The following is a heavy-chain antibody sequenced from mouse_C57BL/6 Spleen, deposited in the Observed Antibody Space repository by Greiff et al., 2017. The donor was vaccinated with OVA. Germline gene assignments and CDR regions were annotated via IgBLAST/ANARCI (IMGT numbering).Heavy chain of an antibody. Sequence: VQLQQSGAELVKPGASVKLSCTASGFNIKDYYMHWVKQRTEQGLEWIGRIDPEDGETKYAPNFQGKATITADTSSNTAYLQLSSLTSEYTAVYYGARWPITTVVANAMDYWGQGTSVTVSS. CDR2: IDPEDGET. CDR3: ARWPITTVVANAMDY. J-gene: IGHJ4*01. CDR1: GFNIKDYY. V-gene: IGHV14-2*01. D-gene: IGHD1-1*01.